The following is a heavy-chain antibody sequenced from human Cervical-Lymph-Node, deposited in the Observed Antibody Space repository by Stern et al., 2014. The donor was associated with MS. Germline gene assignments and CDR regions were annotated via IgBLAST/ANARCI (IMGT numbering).Heavy chain of an antibody. CDR1: GFSLSTSGVG. D-gene: IGHD6-6*01. Sequence: ESGHPLVKPTQTLTLTCTFSGFSLSTSGVGVGWIRQPPGKALEWLALIYWDDDKRYSPSLKSRVPITKDTSKNQVVLTMTNMDPVDTGTYYCSHKAARPHYYGMDVWGQGTTVTVSS. CDR2: IYWDDDK. J-gene: IGHJ6*02. V-gene: IGHV2-5*02. CDR3: SHKAARPHYYGMDV.